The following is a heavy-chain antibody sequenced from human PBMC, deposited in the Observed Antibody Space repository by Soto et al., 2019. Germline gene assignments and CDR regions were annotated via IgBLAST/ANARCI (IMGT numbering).Heavy chain of an antibody. CDR2: SSYDGRET. D-gene: IGHD3-10*01. J-gene: IGHJ4*02. Sequence: PGGSLRLSCAASDFDFSSYGIHWVRQAPGQGLEWVAVSSYDGRETLYADSAKGRFTVSKEMSKNTAFLQMNALRHEDTAVYFCARDSGWPILNFDNWGQGTPVTVSS. V-gene: IGHV3-30*03. CDR3: ARDSGWPILNFDN. CDR1: DFDFSSYG.